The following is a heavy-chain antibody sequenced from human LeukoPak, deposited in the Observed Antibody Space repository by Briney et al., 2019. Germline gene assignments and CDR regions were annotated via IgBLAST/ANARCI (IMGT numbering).Heavy chain of an antibody. Sequence: PGGSLRLSCATSGFTFSSYWMHWVRLTPGKGLVWVSRINTDGSSTSYADSVQGRFTISRDNAKNTLYLQMNSLRAEDTAVYYCARAFPTMIVVVNPIDYWGQGTLVTVSS. CDR1: GFTFSSYW. V-gene: IGHV3-74*01. CDR3: ARAFPTMIVVVNPIDY. J-gene: IGHJ4*02. CDR2: INTDGSST. D-gene: IGHD3-22*01.